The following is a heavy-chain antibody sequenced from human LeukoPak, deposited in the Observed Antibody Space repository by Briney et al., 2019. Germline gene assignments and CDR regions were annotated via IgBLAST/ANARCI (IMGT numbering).Heavy chain of an antibody. J-gene: IGHJ5*01. CDR3: ARGRARDGSYPWFDS. CDR2: IYYSGST. V-gene: IGHV4-59*01. Sequence: SETLSLTCNVSGGSIGSCYWTWLRQPPGRGLEWIGYIYYSGSTNYSPSLESRVSISVDTSKNQFSLRLNSVTAADTAIYYCARGRARDGSYPWFDSWGQGTLVTVPS. D-gene: IGHD3-10*01. CDR1: GGSIGSCY.